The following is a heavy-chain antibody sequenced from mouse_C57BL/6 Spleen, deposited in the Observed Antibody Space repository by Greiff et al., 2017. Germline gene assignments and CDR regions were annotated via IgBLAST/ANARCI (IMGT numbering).Heavy chain of an antibody. Sequence: VQLQQPGAELVKPGASVKMSCKASGYTFTSYWITWVKQRPGQGLEWIGDIYPGSGSTNYNGKFKGKATLTADKSSSTAYMQLSSLTSEDSAVYFCARSNWDDAYWGQGTLVTVSA. CDR1: GYTFTSYW. D-gene: IGHD4-1*01. V-gene: IGHV1-55*01. CDR2: IYPGSGST. CDR3: ARSNWDDAY. J-gene: IGHJ3*01.